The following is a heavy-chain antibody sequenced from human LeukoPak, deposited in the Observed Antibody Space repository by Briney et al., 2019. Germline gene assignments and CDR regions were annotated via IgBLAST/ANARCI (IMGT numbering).Heavy chain of an antibody. CDR1: GFTFSSYW. CDR3: ARESAPAGLGD. Sequence: PGGSLRLSCAASGFTFSSYWMHWVRQAPGKGLVWVSRIKSDGSTNYADSVKGRFTISRDNAKSTLFLQMISLRVEDTAIYYCARESAPAGLGDWGQGTLVTVST. CDR2: IKSDGST. D-gene: IGHD2-2*01. J-gene: IGHJ4*02. V-gene: IGHV3-74*01.